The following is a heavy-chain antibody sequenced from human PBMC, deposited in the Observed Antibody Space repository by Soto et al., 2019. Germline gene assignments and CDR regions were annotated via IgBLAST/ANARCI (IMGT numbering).Heavy chain of an antibody. Sequence: QVQLQQWGAGLLKPPETLSLTCAVYGESFPDYYWSWIRQPPGKGLEWIGEINHSGSTNYNPSLKSRVTISVDTSKNQFSLKLTSVTAAYTAVYYCARGGGGYDYVLGSYRPFDFWGQGTLVTVSS. V-gene: IGHV4-34*01. D-gene: IGHD3-16*02. CDR1: GESFPDYY. J-gene: IGHJ4*02. CDR2: INHSGST. CDR3: ARGGGGYDYVLGSYRPFDF.